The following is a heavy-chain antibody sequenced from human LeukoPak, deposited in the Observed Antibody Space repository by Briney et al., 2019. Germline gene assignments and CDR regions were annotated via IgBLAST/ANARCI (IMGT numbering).Heavy chain of an antibody. CDR3: ANFGWAAAGLSNY. D-gene: IGHD6-13*01. Sequence: QPGGSLRLSCAASGFIFSSYGMHWVRQAPGKGLEWVAFIRYDGSNKYYADSVKGRFTISRDNSKNTLYLQMNSLRAEDTAVYYCANFGWAAAGLSNYWGQGTLVTVSS. J-gene: IGHJ4*02. V-gene: IGHV3-30*02. CDR1: GFIFSSYG. CDR2: IRYDGSNK.